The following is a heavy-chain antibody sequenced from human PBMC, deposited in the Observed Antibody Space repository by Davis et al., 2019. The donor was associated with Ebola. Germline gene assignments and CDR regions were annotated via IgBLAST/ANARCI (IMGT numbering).Heavy chain of an antibody. CDR1: GLTFSSYA. D-gene: IGHD3-22*01. Sequence: GESLKISCEASGLTFSSYAMHWVRQAPGKGLEWVAVISYDGNNKYYADSVKGRFTISRDNSKNTLYLQMNSLRAEDTAVYYCANTGRYYYDSSGYYSYYYYGMDVWGQGTTVTVSS. V-gene: IGHV3-30*18. CDR3: ANTGRYYYDSSGYYSYYYYGMDV. J-gene: IGHJ6*02. CDR2: ISYDGNNK.